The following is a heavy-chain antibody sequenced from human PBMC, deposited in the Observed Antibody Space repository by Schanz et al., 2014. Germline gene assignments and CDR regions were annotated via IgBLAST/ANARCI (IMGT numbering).Heavy chain of an antibody. CDR1: GFTVNTNY. J-gene: IGHJ3*01. CDR3: ARDGGRDGYNLAFDV. Sequence: EVQLVESGGGLIQPGGSLRLSCAVSGFTVNTNYMSWVRQAPGKGLEWISSMYINSGSTQYADSVKGRFIISRDSSKXXLFLQMNSLRDEDTAVYFCARDGGRDGYNLAFDVWGQGTLVTVSS. V-gene: IGHV3-53*01. D-gene: IGHD5-12*01. CDR2: MYINSGST.